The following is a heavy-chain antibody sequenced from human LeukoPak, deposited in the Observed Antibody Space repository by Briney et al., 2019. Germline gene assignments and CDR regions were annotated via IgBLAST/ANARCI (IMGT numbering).Heavy chain of an antibody. CDR1: GYTFTSYD. Sequence: GASVKVSCKASGYTFTSYDINWVRQATGQGLERMGWMNPNNNNTGYAQKFQGRVTMTRNTSISTAYMELSSLRSEDTAVYYCARYPRSNYNFDYWGQGTLVTVSS. D-gene: IGHD5-24*01. CDR3: ARYPRSNYNFDY. CDR2: MNPNNNNT. J-gene: IGHJ4*02. V-gene: IGHV1-8*01.